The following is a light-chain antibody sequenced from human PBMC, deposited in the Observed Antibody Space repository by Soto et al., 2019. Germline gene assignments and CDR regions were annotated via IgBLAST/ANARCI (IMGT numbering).Light chain of an antibody. V-gene: IGKV1-39*01. CDR3: LQTYSTPKT. Sequence: DIQMTQSPSSLSASVGDRVTITCRASQSISNHLNWYQQKPGKAPKLLIYAASSLQSGVPSRFSGSGSGTDFTLTISSLQPEDFATYYCLQTYSTPKTFGPGTKVDIK. CDR1: QSISNH. CDR2: AAS. J-gene: IGKJ3*01.